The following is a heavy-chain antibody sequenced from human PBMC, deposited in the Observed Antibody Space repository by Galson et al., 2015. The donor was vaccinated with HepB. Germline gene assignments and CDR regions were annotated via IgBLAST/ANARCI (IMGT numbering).Heavy chain of an antibody. D-gene: IGHD1-26*01. V-gene: IGHV3-30*18. CDR2: ISYDGSNK. CDR1: GFTFSSYG. J-gene: IGHJ4*02. Sequence: SLRLSCAASGFTFSSYGMHWVRQAPGKGLEWVAVISYDGSNKYYADSVKGRFTISRDNSKNTLYLQMNSLRAEDTAVYYCAKDQLSSGSYPPDYWGQGTLVTVSS. CDR3: AKDQLSSGSYPPDY.